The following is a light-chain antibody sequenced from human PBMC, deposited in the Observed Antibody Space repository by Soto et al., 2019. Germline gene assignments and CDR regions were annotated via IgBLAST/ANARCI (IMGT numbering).Light chain of an antibody. CDR1: HSVTTY. Sequence: EIVLKNSPCTLSLSPGEGATLSCRASHSVTTYLAWYQQKPGQGPRLLIYAASSLQSGVPSRFSGSGFGTDFTLTITSLQPEDFATYYCQQVESYPSTFGGVTNVAIK. CDR3: QQVESYPST. V-gene: IGKV3-11*01. J-gene: IGKJ4*01. CDR2: AAS.